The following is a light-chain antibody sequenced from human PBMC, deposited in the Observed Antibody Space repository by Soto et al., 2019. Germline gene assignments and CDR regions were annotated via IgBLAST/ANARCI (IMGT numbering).Light chain of an antibody. J-gene: IGKJ5*01. CDR2: GAS. V-gene: IGKV3-20*01. CDR1: QSVSSSY. CDR3: QQYGSSPIT. Sequence: EIVLTQSPDTLSLSPGERATLSCRASQSVSSSYLAWYKQKPGQAPRLLSYGASSRATGIPDRFSGSGSGTDFTLTISRLEPEDFEVYYCQQYGSSPITFGQGTRLEIK.